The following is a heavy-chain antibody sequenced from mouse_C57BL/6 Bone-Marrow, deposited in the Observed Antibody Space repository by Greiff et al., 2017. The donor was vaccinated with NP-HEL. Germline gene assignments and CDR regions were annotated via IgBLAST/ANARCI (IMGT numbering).Heavy chain of an antibody. J-gene: IGHJ1*03. CDR3: ARGCYGSSYWYFDV. V-gene: IGHV5-6*01. CDR2: ISSGGSYT. Sequence: EVMLVESGGDLVKPGGSLKLSCAASGFTFSSYGMSWVRQTPDKRLAWVATISSGGSYTYYPDSVKGRFPISRDNAKNTLYLQMSRLKSDDTAMYYCARGCYGSSYWYFDVWGTGTTVTVSS. CDR1: GFTFSSYG. D-gene: IGHD1-1*01.